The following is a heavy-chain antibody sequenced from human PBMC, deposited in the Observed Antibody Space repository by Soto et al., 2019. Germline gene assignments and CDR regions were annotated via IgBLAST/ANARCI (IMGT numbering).Heavy chain of an antibody. V-gene: IGHV4-30-2*01. CDR3: ARDHCSGGSCYVTY. Sequence: TLSLTCDFSVGSISTTGSSCMWIRQPPGKGLEWLGYISYLGITSYNPSLKSRGSMSVDRSKNQFSLSLNSVTAADTALYYCARDHCSGGSCYVTYWAQRARITFSS. D-gene: IGHD2-15*01. J-gene: IGHJ4*02. CDR2: ISYLGIT. CDR1: VGSISTTGSS.